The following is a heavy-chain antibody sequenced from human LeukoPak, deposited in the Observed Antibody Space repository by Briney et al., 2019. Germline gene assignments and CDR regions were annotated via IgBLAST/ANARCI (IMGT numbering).Heavy chain of an antibody. Sequence: GGSLRLSCAASGLTVSSNCMSWVRQAPGKGLEWVGRIKSKTDGGTTDYAAPVKGRFTISRDDSKNTLYLQMNSLKTEDTAVYYCTTDWTLRITMIVAHGYWGQGTLVTVSS. D-gene: IGHD3-22*01. J-gene: IGHJ4*02. CDR2: IKSKTDGGTT. CDR3: TTDWTLRITMIVAHGY. V-gene: IGHV3-15*01. CDR1: GLTVSSNC.